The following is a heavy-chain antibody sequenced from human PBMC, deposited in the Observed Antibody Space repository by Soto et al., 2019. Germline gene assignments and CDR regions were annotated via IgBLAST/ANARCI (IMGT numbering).Heavy chain of an antibody. D-gene: IGHD3-22*01. CDR2: IIPIFGTA. V-gene: IGHV1-69*01. CDR1: GGTFSSYA. CDR3: ARAYYYDSSVYPPEANWFDP. J-gene: IGHJ5*02. Sequence: QVQLVQSGAEVKKPGSSVKVSCTASGGTFSSYAISWVRQAPGQGLEWMGGIIPIFGTANYAQKFQGRVTITADESTSTAYMELSSLRSEDTAVYYCARAYYYDSSVYPPEANWFDPWGQGTLVTVSS.